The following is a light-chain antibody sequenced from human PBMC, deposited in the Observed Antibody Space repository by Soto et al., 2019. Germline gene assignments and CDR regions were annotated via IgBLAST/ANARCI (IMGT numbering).Light chain of an antibody. CDR2: GAS. Sequence: DIQMTQSPSSLSASVGDRVSITCRASQYISTYLNWYQQKPGKAPKLLIYGASNLQSGVPSRFSGSGSRTEFTLTISSLQPEDFATDYCQHTYSTVRAFGEGTKVDIK. CDR3: QHTYSTVRA. CDR1: QYISTY. J-gene: IGKJ1*01. V-gene: IGKV1-39*01.